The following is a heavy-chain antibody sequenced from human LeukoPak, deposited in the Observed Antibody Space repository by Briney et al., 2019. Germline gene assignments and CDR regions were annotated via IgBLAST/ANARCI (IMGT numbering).Heavy chain of an antibody. CDR2: ISGSGGST. D-gene: IGHD2-2*02. J-gene: IGHJ6*03. CDR3: AKVRDCSSTSCYTDYYYMDV. V-gene: IGHV3-23*01. CDR1: GITLSNYG. Sequence: GGSLRLSCAVSGITLSNYGMSWVRQAPGKGLEWVSAISGSGGSTYYADSVKGRFTISRDNSKNTLYLQMNSLRAEDTAVYYCAKVRDCSSTSCYTDYYYMDVWGKGTTVTVSS.